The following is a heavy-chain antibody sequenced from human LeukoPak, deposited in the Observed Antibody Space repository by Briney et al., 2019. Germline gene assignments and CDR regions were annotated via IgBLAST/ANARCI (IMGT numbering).Heavy chain of an antibody. J-gene: IGHJ6*03. Sequence: PSETLSLTCTVSGYSISSGYYWGWIRQPPGKGLEWIGSIYHSGSTYYNPSLKSRVTISVDTSKNQFSLKLSSVTAADTAVYYCAFSYYYYYYMDVWGKGTTVTVSS. V-gene: IGHV4-38-2*02. CDR2: IYHSGST. CDR3: AFSYYYYYYMDV. CDR1: GYSISSGYY.